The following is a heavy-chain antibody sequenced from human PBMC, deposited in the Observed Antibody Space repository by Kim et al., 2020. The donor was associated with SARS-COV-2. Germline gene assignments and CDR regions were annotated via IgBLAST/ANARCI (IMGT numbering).Heavy chain of an antibody. J-gene: IGHJ4*02. Sequence: GGSLRLSCTVSGFTFSSYWMSWVRQAPGKGLEWVANIKQDGSEKYYVDSVKGRFTISRDNAKNSLYLQMNSLRAEDTAVYYCARDWVYILGSYPVDWGQGTLVTVSS. D-gene: IGHD3-16*01. CDR1: GFTFSSYW. V-gene: IGHV3-7*01. CDR3: ARDWVYILGSYPVD. CDR2: IKQDGSEK.